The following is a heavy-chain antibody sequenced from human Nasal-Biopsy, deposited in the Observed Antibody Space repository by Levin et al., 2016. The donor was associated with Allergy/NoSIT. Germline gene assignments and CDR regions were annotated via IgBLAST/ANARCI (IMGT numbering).Heavy chain of an antibody. J-gene: IGHJ4*02. V-gene: IGHV1-69*06. Sequence: SVKVSCKASGGTFRSYSFTWVRQAPGQGLEWMGGIIPMFGSPNYAQKFQGRVTITADKSTSTAYMELSSLRSEDTAVYYCARAKEQWLAGFDYWGQGTLVTVSS. CDR2: IIPMFGSP. CDR1: GGTFRSYS. D-gene: IGHD6-19*01. CDR3: ARAKEQWLAGFDY.